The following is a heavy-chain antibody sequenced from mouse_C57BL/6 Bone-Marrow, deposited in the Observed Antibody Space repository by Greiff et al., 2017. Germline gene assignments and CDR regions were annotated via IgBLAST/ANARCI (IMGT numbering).Heavy chain of an antibody. J-gene: IGHJ2*01. Sequence: QVTLKESGPGILQSSQTLSLTCSFSGFSLSTSGMGVSWIRPPSGMGLVWLAHLYWDDDNRYNPFLKSRPTISEDTSSTQVFLQISSVDTADTATYYGARGEESRRGGDFDYWGQGTTLTVSS. CDR3: ARGEESRRGGDFDY. CDR1: GFSLSTSGMG. V-gene: IGHV8-12*01. CDR2: LYWDDDN. D-gene: IGHD2-12*01.